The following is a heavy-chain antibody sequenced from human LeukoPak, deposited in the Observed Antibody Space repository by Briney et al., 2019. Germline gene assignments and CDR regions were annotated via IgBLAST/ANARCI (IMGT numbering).Heavy chain of an antibody. CDR3: ARDPSSVTLYFFDY. D-gene: IGHD4-11*01. CDR2: IDANNGDT. CDR1: GYTFRGNS. Sequence: ASLKLSCKASGYTFRGNSIHWLRQAPGQGLEWMSWIDANNGDTKSAQKFQGRVTMSRDTSISTAYMDLSSLSPDDAAVYYCARDPSSVTLYFFDYWGQGTLVTVSS. J-gene: IGHJ4*02. V-gene: IGHV1-2*02.